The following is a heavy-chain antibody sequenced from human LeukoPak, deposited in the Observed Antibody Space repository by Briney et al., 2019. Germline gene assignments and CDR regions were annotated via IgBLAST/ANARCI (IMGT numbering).Heavy chain of an antibody. V-gene: IGHV4-4*07. D-gene: IGHD3-9*01. CDR2: IYTSGST. CDR1: GGSISSYY. J-gene: IGHJ4*02. CDR3: ARGQGIFTGYPFDY. Sequence: SSETLSLTCTVSGGSISSYYWSWIRQPAGKGLEWIGRIYTSGSTNYNPSLKSRVTMSVDTSKNQFSLKLSSVTAADTAVYYCARGQGIFTGYPFDYWGQGILVTVSS.